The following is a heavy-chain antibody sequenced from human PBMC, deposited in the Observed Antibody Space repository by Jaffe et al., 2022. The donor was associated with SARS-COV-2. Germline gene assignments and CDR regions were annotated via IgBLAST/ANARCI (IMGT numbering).Heavy chain of an antibody. CDR1: GDSVNSGRFY. CDR2: SYYSGAT. Sequence: HVQLQESGPGLVKPSQTLSLTCTVSGDSVNSGRFYWTWFRQHPGKALEWIGYSYYSGATFYTPSLESRVTISLDTSRNQFSLRLKSVTAADTAVYHCARVGAYSEVRGDETWGQGTLVTVSS. D-gene: IGHD2-21*01. J-gene: IGHJ4*02. CDR3: ARVGAYSEVRGDET. V-gene: IGHV4-31*03.